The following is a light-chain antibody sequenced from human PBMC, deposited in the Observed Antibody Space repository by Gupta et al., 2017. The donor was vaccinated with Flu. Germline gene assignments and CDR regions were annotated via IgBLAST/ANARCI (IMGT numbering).Light chain of an antibody. CDR1: SSDVGRSDS. CDR2: DVS. CDR3: SSYTSISTFYV. V-gene: IGLV2-14*01. Sequence: QSALTQPASVSGSPGQSITISCPGTSSDVGRSDSVSWYQQHPGKAPKLLIYDVSNRPSGVASRVSGSKSGNTASLTISGLQAEDETDYYCSSYTSISTFYVFGTGTKVTVL. J-gene: IGLJ1*01.